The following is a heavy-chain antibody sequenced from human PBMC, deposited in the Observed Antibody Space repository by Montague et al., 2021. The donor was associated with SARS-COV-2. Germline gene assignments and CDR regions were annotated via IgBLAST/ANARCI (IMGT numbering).Heavy chain of an antibody. CDR2: ISHSGNT. Sequence: SETLSLTCAVYGGSFSGYYWSWIRQPPGRGLEWIGEISHSGNTNYNPSLKSLVTISVDTSKNQFSLKLSSVTAADTAVYDCACGIAATYYYYMDVWSKGTPHTVSS. CDR3: ACGIAATYYYYMDV. D-gene: IGHD6-13*01. V-gene: IGHV4-34*01. CDR1: GGSFSGYY. J-gene: IGHJ6*03.